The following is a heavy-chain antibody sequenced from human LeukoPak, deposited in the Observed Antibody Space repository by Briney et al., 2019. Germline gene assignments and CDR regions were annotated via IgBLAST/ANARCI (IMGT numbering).Heavy chain of an antibody. CDR2: IYYSGST. CDR3: ANSQGGGGVRVAGT. J-gene: IGHJ4*02. V-gene: IGHV4-59*08. Sequence: PSETLSLTCTVSGGSVSSYYWSWIRQPPGKGLEWIGYIYYSGSTNYNPSLKSRVTISVDTSKNQFSLKLSSVTAADTAVYDCANSQGGGGVRVAGTWGQGTLVTVSS. D-gene: IGHD6-19*01. CDR1: GGSVSSYY.